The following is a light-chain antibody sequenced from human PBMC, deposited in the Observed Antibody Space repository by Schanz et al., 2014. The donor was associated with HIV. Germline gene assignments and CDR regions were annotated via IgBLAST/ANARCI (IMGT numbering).Light chain of an antibody. CDR1: RSNIGTNY. Sequence: QSVPTQSPSASGTPGQTVTISCSGSRSNIGTNYVSWYQHLPGTAPKLLIYSNNRRPSGVPDRFSGSKSGTSASLAITGLQAEDEADYFCQSYDRSLSGPWVFGGGTKLTVL. V-gene: IGLV1-47*02. CDR2: SNN. CDR3: QSYDRSLSGPWV. J-gene: IGLJ3*02.